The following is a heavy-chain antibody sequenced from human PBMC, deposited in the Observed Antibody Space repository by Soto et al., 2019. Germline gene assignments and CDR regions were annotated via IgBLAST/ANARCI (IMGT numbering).Heavy chain of an antibody. Sequence: ASVKVSFKVSGYTLTELSMHWVRQAPGQGLEWMGWINPNSGGTKSAEKFQGRVTMTRDTSISTAYMELSRLTSDDTAVYYCASAAVTGTAGLDFWGQGTQVTVSS. J-gene: IGHJ4*02. V-gene: IGHV1-2*02. D-gene: IGHD6-19*01. CDR1: GYTLTELS. CDR2: INPNSGGT. CDR3: ASAAVTGTAGLDF.